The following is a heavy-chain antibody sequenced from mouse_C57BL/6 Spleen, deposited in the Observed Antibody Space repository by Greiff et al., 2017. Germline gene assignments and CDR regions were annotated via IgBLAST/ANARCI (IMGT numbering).Heavy chain of an antibody. Sequence: EVKLMESGGDLVKPGGSLKLSCAASGFTFSSYGMSWVRQTPDKRLEWVATISSGGSYTYYPDSVKGRFTISRDNAKNTLYLQMSSLKSEDTAMYYCASFYYYGSSPYYFDYWGQGTTLTVSS. CDR3: ASFYYYGSSPYYFDY. D-gene: IGHD1-1*01. CDR1: GFTFSSYG. V-gene: IGHV5-6*01. J-gene: IGHJ2*01. CDR2: ISSGGSYT.